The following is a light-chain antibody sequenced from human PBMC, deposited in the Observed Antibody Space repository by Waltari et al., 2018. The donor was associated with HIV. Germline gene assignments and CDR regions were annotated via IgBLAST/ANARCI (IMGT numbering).Light chain of an antibody. CDR1: RSDVGRYNL. CDR2: EVN. CDR3: CSYAGSPYV. Sequence: QSALTQPASVSGSPGQSITISCTGTRSDVGRYNLVSWYQQHPGKAPKLMIYEVNKRPSGVSNRFSGSKSGNTASLTISGLQAEDEADYYCCSYAGSPYVFGTGTKVTVL. J-gene: IGLJ1*01. V-gene: IGLV2-23*02.